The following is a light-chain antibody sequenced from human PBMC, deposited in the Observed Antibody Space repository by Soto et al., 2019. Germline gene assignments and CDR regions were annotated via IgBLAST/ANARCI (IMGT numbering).Light chain of an antibody. J-gene: IGKJ1*01. CDR3: QEYDTYST. Sequence: DIQMTQSPSTLSGSVGDRVTITCRASQSISSWLAWYQQKPGKAPDLLIYDASSLETGVPSRFSGSGSGTDFTLTISSLQPDDFATYYCQEYDTYSTFGQGTKVDIK. CDR2: DAS. V-gene: IGKV1-5*01. CDR1: QSISSW.